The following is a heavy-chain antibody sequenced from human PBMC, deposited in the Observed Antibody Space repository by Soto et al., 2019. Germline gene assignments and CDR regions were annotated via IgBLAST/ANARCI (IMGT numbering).Heavy chain of an antibody. J-gene: IGHJ4*02. CDR2: IRSKAYGGTT. Sequence: GGSLRLSCTASGFTFGDYAMSWFRQAPGKGLEWVGFIRSKAYGGTTEYAASVKGRFTISRDDSKSIAYLQMNSLKTEDTAVYYCTRDGYDGSGSYSPYYFDYWGQGTLVTVSS. D-gene: IGHD3-10*01. CDR3: TRDGYDGSGSYSPYYFDY. V-gene: IGHV3-49*03. CDR1: GFTFGDYA.